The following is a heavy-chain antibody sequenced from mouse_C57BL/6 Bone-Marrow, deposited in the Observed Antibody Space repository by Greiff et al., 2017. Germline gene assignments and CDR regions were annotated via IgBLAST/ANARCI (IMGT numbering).Heavy chain of an antibody. CDR2: IWTGGGT. CDR1: GFSLTSYA. Sequence: VKLMESGPGLVAPSQSLSITCTVSGFSLTSYAISWVRQPPGKGLEWLGVIWTGGGTNYNSALKSRLSISKDNSKSQVFLKMNSLQTDDTARYYCARTPYYGSSLNYFDYWGQGTTLTVSS. CDR3: ARTPYYGSSLNYFDY. D-gene: IGHD1-1*01. J-gene: IGHJ2*01. V-gene: IGHV2-9-1*01.